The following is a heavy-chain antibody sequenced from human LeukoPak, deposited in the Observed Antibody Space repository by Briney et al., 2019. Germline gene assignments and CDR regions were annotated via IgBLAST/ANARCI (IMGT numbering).Heavy chain of an antibody. CDR1: GFTFSSYA. J-gene: IGHJ4*02. CDR3: ARSPSSRSVIRKYYFDY. D-gene: IGHD6-13*01. CDR2: ISYDGSNK. V-gene: IGHV3-30*04. Sequence: PGRSLRLSCAASGFTFSSYAMHWVRQAPGKGLEWVAVISYDGSNKYYADSVKGRFTISRDYSKNTLYLQMNSLRAEDTAVYYCARSPSSRSVIRKYYFDYWGQGTLVTVSS.